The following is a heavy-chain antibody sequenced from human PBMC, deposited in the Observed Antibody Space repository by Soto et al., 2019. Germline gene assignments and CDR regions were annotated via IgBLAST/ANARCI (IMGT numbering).Heavy chain of an antibody. Sequence: SETLSLTCAVSGGSISSSNWWSWVRQPPGKGLEWIGEIYHSGSTNYNPSLKSRVTISVDKSKNQFSLKLSSVAAADTAVYYCARDQVTMVRGVIYYYYGMDVWGQGTTVTVSS. V-gene: IGHV4-4*02. J-gene: IGHJ6*02. CDR2: IYHSGST. D-gene: IGHD3-10*01. CDR3: ARDQVTMVRGVIYYYYGMDV. CDR1: GGSISSSNW.